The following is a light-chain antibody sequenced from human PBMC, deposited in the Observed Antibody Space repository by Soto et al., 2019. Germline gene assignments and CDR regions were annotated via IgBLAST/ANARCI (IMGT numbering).Light chain of an antibody. J-gene: IGKJ1*01. CDR3: QQRSHWPRT. CDR2: DAS. CDR1: QTINNY. Sequence: VLTQSPATLSLSPGERATLSCTASQTINNYLAWYQQKPGQAPRLLIYDASNRATGIPARFIASGSGTDFTLTISSLEPEDFAVYYCQQRSHWPRTFGKGTKVEI. V-gene: IGKV3-11*01.